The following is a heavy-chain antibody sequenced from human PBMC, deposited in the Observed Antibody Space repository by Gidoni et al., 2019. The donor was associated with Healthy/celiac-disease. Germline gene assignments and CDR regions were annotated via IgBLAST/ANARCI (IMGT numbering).Heavy chain of an antibody. CDR3: ARETQLAREAYNWFDP. CDR2: IISSSSYI. J-gene: IGHJ5*02. V-gene: IGHV3-21*01. CDR1: GFPFRSYS. D-gene: IGHD6-6*01. Sequence: EVQLVESGGGLVKPGGSLRLSCAASGFPFRSYSMNWVRQAPGKGLEWVSSIISSSSYIYYADSVKGRFTISRDNAKNSLYLQMNSLRAEDTAVYYCARETQLAREAYNWFDPWGQGTLVTVSS.